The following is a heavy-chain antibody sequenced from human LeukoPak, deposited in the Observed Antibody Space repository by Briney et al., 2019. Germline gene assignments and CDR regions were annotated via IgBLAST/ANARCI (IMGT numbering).Heavy chain of an antibody. J-gene: IGHJ4*02. V-gene: IGHV4-39*01. CDR2: IYYSGST. CDR1: GGSISSSSYY. CDR3: ARRRHRGYFDY. Sequence: SETLSLTCTVSGGSISSSSYYWGWIRQPPGKGLEWIGSIYYSGSTYYNPSLKSRVTISVDTSKNQFSLKLSSVTAADTAVYYCARRRHRGYFDYWGQGTLATVSS. D-gene: IGHD1-14*01.